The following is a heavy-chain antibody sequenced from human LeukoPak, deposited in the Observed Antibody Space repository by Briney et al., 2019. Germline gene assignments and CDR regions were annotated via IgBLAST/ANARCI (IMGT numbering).Heavy chain of an antibody. J-gene: IGHJ4*02. V-gene: IGHV3-30*04. D-gene: IGHD6-6*01. CDR3: ARTLIEYSVSSCYFDY. CDR2: ISYDGSNK. CDR1: GFTYTKHA. Sequence: PGGSLRLSCAGSGFTYTKHAMHWVRQAPGKGLEWVAVISYDGSNKKYADSVKGRFTISRDNSKNTLYLQMNSLRAEDTAVYYCARTLIEYSVSSCYFDYWGQGTLVTVSS.